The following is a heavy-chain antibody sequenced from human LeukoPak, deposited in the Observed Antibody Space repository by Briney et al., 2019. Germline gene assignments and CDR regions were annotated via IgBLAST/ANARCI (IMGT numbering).Heavy chain of an antibody. CDR1: GFTFSRYW. V-gene: IGHV3-7*01. CDR2: IRQDGSEI. D-gene: IGHD3-22*01. Sequence: GGSLRLSCAASGFTFSRYWMCWVRQAPGKGLEWVANIRQDGSEIYYVDSVKGRFTISRDNAKNSLYLHMSSLRAEDTAVYYCARGAAYDSTGLYDYWGQGTLVTVSS. J-gene: IGHJ4*02. CDR3: ARGAAYDSTGLYDY.